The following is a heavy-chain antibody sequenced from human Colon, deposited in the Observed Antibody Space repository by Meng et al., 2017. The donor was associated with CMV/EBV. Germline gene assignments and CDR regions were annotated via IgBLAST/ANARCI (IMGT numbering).Heavy chain of an antibody. CDR1: FTFSSYG. V-gene: IGHV3-33*06. Sequence: FTFSSYGMHWVRQAPGKGLEWVAVIWYDGSNKYYAGSVKGRFTISRDNSKNTLYLQMNSLRAEDTAVYYCAKSGLGYCSSTSCLFDYWGQGTLVTVSS. D-gene: IGHD2-2*01. CDR3: AKSGLGYCSSTSCLFDY. J-gene: IGHJ4*02. CDR2: IWYDGSNK.